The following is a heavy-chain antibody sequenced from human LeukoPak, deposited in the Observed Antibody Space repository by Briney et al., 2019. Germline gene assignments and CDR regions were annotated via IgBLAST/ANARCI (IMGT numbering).Heavy chain of an antibody. D-gene: IGHD5-12*01. CDR3: ARGRRLRSLSFPFDY. Sequence: ASVKVSCKASGGTFSSYAISWVTQAPGQGLEWMGGIIPIFGTANYAQKFQGRVTITADESTSTAYMELSSLRSEDTAVYYCARGRRLRSLSFPFDYWGQGTLVTVSS. J-gene: IGHJ4*02. V-gene: IGHV1-69*13. CDR2: IIPIFGTA. CDR1: GGTFSSYA.